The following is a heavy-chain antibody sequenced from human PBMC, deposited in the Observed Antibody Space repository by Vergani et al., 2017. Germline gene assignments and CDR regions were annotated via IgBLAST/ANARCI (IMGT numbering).Heavy chain of an antibody. CDR3: ARYLVVGATYYYYGIDV. D-gene: IGHD1-26*01. Sequence: QVQLVQSGAEVKKPGASVKVSCKASGYTFTGYYMHWVRQAPGQGLEWMGWINPNSGGTNYAQKFQGRVTMTRDTSISTAYMELSRLRADDTAVYYGARYLVVGATYYYYGIDVWGQGTTVTVSS. V-gene: IGHV1-2*02. CDR2: INPNSGGT. J-gene: IGHJ6*02. CDR1: GYTFTGYY.